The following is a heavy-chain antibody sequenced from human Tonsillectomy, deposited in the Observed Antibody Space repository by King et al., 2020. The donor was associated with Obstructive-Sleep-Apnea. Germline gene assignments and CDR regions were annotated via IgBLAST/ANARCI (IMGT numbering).Heavy chain of an antibody. D-gene: IGHD2/OR15-2a*01. CDR2: ILHDLSNK. CDR1: GFTFSSYA. J-gene: IGHJ6*02. CDR3: ARENIGGMDV. Sequence: VQLVESGGGVVQPGRSLRLSCAASGFTFSSYAMHWVRQAPGKGLEWVAIILHDLSNKYYANSVKGRFTISRDNSKNTLYLQMNSLRAEDTAVYYCARENIGGMDVWGQGTTVTVSS. V-gene: IGHV3-30*04.